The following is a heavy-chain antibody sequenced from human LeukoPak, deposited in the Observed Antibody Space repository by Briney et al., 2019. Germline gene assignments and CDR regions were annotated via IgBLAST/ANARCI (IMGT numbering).Heavy chain of an antibody. CDR1: GGSFISYY. V-gene: IGHV4-59*01. CDR2: IYHSGSA. CDR3: AKDLASSSGFDN. J-gene: IGHJ4*02. Sequence: SETLSLTCTVSGGSFISYYWNWIRQPPGKGLEWIGYIYHSGSANYNPSLKSRVTVSVDTSKNQFSLNLRSVTAADTAIYYCAKDLASSSGFDNWGQGILVTVSS. D-gene: IGHD6-13*01.